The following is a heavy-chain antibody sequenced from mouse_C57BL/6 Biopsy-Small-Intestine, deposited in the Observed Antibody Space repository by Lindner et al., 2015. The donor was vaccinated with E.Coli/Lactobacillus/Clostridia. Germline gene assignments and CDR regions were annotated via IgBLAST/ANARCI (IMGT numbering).Heavy chain of an antibody. J-gene: IGHJ4*01. Sequence: VQLRESGPELVKPGASVRISCKTSGYAFSSSWMNWVKQRPGKGLEWIGRIYPGDGDTNYNGKFKGTATLTADNFSSTGYMQLNSLTSEDSAVYFCARGTRMDYWGQGTSVTVSS. V-gene: IGHV1-82*01. D-gene: IGHD3-1*01. CDR1: GYAFSSSW. CDR3: ARGTRMDY. CDR2: IYPGDGDT.